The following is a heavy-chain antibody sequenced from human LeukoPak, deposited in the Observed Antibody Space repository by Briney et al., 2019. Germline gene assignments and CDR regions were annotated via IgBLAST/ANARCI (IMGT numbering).Heavy chain of an antibody. D-gene: IGHD6-6*01. Sequence: GGSLRLSCAASGFTFSNYSMNWVRQAPGKGLEWVSYISSSSSTIYYADSVKGRFTISRDNAKNSLYLQMNSLRAEDTAVYYCAREWGRYGSSFSDYFDYWGQGTLVTVSS. V-gene: IGHV3-48*01. CDR3: AREWGRYGSSFSDYFDY. J-gene: IGHJ4*02. CDR1: GFTFSNYS. CDR2: ISSSSSTI.